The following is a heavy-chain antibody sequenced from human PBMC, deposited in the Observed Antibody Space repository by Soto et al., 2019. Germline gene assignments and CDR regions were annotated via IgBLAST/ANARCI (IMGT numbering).Heavy chain of an antibody. J-gene: IGHJ6*02. Sequence: SETLSLTCAVYGGSFSGYYCSWIRLPPGKGLEWIGEINHSGSTNYNPSLKSRVTISVDTSKNQFPRKLSYVTAAYTAVYYCARARGDRIITMVRGVIPRHYYYGMDVWGQGTTVT. D-gene: IGHD3-10*01. V-gene: IGHV4-34*01. CDR3: ARARGDRIITMVRGVIPRHYYYGMDV. CDR1: GGSFSGYY. CDR2: INHSGST.